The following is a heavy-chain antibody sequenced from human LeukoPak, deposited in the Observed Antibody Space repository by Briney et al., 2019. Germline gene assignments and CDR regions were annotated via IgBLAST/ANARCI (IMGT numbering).Heavy chain of an antibody. V-gene: IGHV3-53*01. Sequence: PGGSLRLSCAASGFTVSSNYMSWVRQAPGKGLEWVSVIYSGGSTYYADSVKGRFTISRDNSKNTLYLQMNSLRAEDTVVYYCARLTNGVEPFDYWGQGTLVTVSS. J-gene: IGHJ4*02. CDR2: IYSGGST. CDR1: GFTVSSNY. D-gene: IGHD3-3*01. CDR3: ARLTNGVEPFDY.